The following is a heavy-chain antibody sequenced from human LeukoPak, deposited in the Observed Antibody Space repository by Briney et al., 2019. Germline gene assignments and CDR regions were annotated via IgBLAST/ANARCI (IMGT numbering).Heavy chain of an antibody. CDR3: ARAPYGSGSKPYYFDY. D-gene: IGHD3-10*01. V-gene: IGHV4-59*02. CDR1: GGSVSSDY. J-gene: IGHJ4*02. Sequence: SETLSLTCTVSGGSVSSDYWSWIRQPPGKGLEWIGCIYNSGSTNYNPSLKSRVTISVDTSKNQFSLKLSSVPAADTAVYYCARAPYGSGSKPYYFDYWGQGTLVTVSS. CDR2: IYNSGST.